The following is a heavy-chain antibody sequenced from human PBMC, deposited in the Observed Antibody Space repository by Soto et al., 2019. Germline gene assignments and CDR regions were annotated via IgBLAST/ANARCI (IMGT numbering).Heavy chain of an antibody. Sequence: QVQLVESGGGVVQPGRSLRLSCAASGFSFSTTGMHCVRQAPGKGLEWVAMISHDGGAVHFADSVKGRFTISRDDSTNTLYLQMNSLRPEDTAVYYCAKDLYSSDWFNFFDSWGQGSLVTVSS. D-gene: IGHD6-19*01. CDR3: AKDLYSSDWFNFFDS. CDR2: ISHDGGAV. V-gene: IGHV3-30*18. J-gene: IGHJ5*01. CDR1: GFSFSTTG.